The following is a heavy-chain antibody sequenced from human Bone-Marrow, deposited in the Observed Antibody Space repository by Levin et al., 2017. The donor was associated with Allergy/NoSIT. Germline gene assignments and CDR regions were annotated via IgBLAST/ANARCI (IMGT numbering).Heavy chain of an antibody. Sequence: GESLKISCAASGFTFSNYIMNWVRQAPGKGLEWVAYISSGSGSIYYADSVKGRFTISRDNAKNSLYLQMNSLRAEDTAIYYCARDRAQDYSSGWYYFSYWGQGTLVSVSS. CDR3: ARDRAQDYSSGWYYFSY. CDR1: GFTFSNYI. CDR2: ISSGSGSI. J-gene: IGHJ4*02. V-gene: IGHV3-48*01. D-gene: IGHD6-19*01.